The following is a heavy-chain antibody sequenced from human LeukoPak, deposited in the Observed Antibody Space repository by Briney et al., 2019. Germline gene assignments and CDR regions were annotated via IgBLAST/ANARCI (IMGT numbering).Heavy chain of an antibody. CDR3: ARVGGSGWYLGSFDY. CDR2: IYYSGST. V-gene: IGHV4-59*01. D-gene: IGHD6-19*01. Sequence: PSETLSLTCTVSGGSISSYYWSWIRQPPGKGLEWIGYIYYSGSTNYNPSLKSRVTISVDTSKNQFSLKLSSVTAADTAVYYCARVGGSGWYLGSFDYRGQGTLVTVSS. J-gene: IGHJ4*02. CDR1: GGSISSYY.